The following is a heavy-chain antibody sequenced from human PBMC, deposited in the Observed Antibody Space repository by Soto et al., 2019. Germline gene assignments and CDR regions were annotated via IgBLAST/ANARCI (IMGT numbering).Heavy chain of an antibody. CDR2: ISAYNGNT. V-gene: IGHV1-18*04. CDR3: ARFSGGSYNTYYFYYGMDV. Sequence: ASVKVSCKASGSTFTSYGISWVRQAPGQGLDWMGWISAYNGNTKYAQDLQGRVTMTTDKSTSTAYMELRSLRSDDTAMYYCARFSGGSYNTYYFYYGMDVWGQGTTVTVSS. D-gene: IGHD2-15*01. CDR1: GSTFTSYG. J-gene: IGHJ6*02.